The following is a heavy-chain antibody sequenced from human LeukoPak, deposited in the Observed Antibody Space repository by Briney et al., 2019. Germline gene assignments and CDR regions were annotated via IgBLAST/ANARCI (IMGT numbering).Heavy chain of an antibody. V-gene: IGHV1-2*02. CDR1: GYTFTSYD. J-gene: IGHJ4*02. Sequence: GASVKVSCKASGYTFTSYDINWVRQAPGQGLEWMGWINPNNDDTNYAQKFQGRVTMTRDTSISTAYMELSSLTSDDTAVYYCARRGSGYGYDYWGQGTLVTVSS. CDR2: INPNNDDT. CDR3: ARRGSGYGYDY. D-gene: IGHD5-18*01.